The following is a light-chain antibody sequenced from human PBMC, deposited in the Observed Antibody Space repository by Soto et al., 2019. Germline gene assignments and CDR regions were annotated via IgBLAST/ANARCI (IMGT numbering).Light chain of an antibody. J-gene: IGKJ1*01. CDR1: QSVSSN. CDR2: DAY. V-gene: IGKV3-15*01. Sequence: EIEMTQSPATLSVSPGEEATLSCRASQSVSSNLAWYQQKPGQAHRLLIYDAYTRATGIQARFSGSGSGTEFTLTIRRLLSEDFAVYYCKHYYNWRPRFGQGTKVDIK. CDR3: KHYYNWRPR.